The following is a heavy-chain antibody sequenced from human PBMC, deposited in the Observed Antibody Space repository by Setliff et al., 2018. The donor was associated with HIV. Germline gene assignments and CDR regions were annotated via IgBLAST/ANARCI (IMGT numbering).Heavy chain of an antibody. CDR2: ISSSGTNI. CDR1: GFTFSDYY. Sequence: LRLSCAASGFTFSDYYMSWIRQAPGKGLEWVSYISSSGTNIYYVDSVKGRFTISRDNTKNSLYLQMNSLRVEDTAVYYCTRDSEFTATNFDDAFDIWGQGTMVTVSS. V-gene: IGHV3-11*04. J-gene: IGHJ3*02. D-gene: IGHD4-4*01. CDR3: TRDSEFTATNFDDAFDI.